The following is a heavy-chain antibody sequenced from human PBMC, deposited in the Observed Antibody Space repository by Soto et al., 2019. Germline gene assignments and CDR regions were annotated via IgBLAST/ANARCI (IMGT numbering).Heavy chain of an antibody. CDR2: IYYSGST. CDR1: GGSISSYY. D-gene: IGHD1-26*01. J-gene: IGHJ6*02. CDR3: ARDSSGSYSGMDV. Sequence: PSETLSLTCTVSGGSISSYYWSWIRQPPGKGLEWIGYIYYSGSTNYNPSLKSRVTISVDTSKNQFSLKLSSVTAADTAVYYCARDSSGSYSGMDVWGQGTTVTVSS. V-gene: IGHV4-59*01.